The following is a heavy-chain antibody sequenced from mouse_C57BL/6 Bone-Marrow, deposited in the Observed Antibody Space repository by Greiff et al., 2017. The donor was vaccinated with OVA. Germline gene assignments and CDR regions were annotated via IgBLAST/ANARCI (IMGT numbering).Heavy chain of an antibody. CDR1: GFTFSSYA. CDR2: ISDGGSYT. Sequence: EVKLVESGGGLVKPGGSLKLSCAASGFTFSSYAMSWVRQTPEKRPEWVATISDGGSYTYYPDNVKGRFTISRDNAKNNLYLQMSHLKSEDTAMYYCAREDGTKVDYWGQGTTLTVSS. D-gene: IGHD2-14*01. CDR3: AREDGTKVDY. J-gene: IGHJ2*01. V-gene: IGHV5-4*01.